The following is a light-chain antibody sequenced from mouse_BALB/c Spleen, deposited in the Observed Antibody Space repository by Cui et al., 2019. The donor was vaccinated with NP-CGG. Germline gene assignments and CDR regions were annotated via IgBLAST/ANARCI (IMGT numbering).Light chain of an antibody. CDR3: ALWYSNHWV. Sequence: QVVVTQDAPPTTSPGETVTLTCRSSTGAVTTSNYANWVQEKPDHLFTGLIGGTNNRAPGVPSRFSGSLIGDKAALTITGAQTEDEAIYFCALWYSNHWVFGGGTKLTVL. CDR1: TGAVTTSNY. J-gene: IGLJ1*01. V-gene: IGLV1*01. CDR2: GTN.